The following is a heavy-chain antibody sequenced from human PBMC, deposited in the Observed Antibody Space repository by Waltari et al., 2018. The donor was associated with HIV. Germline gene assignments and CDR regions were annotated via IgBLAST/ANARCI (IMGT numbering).Heavy chain of an antibody. V-gene: IGHV4-59*01. CDR3: ARSYYDYVWGSYRPNWFDP. J-gene: IGHJ5*02. D-gene: IGHD3-16*02. CDR1: GGSISSYY. Sequence: QVQLQESGPGLVKPSETLSLTCTVSGGSISSYYWSWIRQPPGKGLEWIGYIYYSGSTNYNPSLKSRVTISVDTSKNQFSLKLSSVTAADTAVYYCARSYYDYVWGSYRPNWFDPWGQGTLVTVSS. CDR2: IYYSGST.